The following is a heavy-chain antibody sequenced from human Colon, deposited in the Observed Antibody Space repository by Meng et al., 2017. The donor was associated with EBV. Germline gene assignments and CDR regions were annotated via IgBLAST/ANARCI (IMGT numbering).Heavy chain of an antibody. Sequence: HGQLQDAGPGLVKPSGTLSLPRAVSGGSLRSRNWWSWVRQPPGKGLEWIGEIYHSGSTNYNPSLKSRVTISVDESKNQFSLRLSSVTAADTAVYYCARVGAYCGGDCYHPRWGQGTLVTVSS. J-gene: IGHJ4*02. CDR2: IYHSGST. V-gene: IGHV4-4*02. CDR1: GGSLRSRNW. CDR3: ARVGAYCGGDCYHPR. D-gene: IGHD2-21*02.